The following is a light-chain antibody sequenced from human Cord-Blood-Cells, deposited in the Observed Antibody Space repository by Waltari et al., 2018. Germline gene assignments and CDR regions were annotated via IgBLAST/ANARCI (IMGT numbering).Light chain of an antibody. CDR1: QSISSW. CDR3: QQYNSYSWT. V-gene: IGKV1-5*01. J-gene: IGKJ1*01. Sequence: DIQMTQSPSTLSASVGDRVTITCRASQSISSWLAWYQQKPGKAPKLLIYDASSLESGFPSRFSGSGSGTEFTLTSSSLQPDDFATYYCQQYNSYSWTFGQGTKVEIK. CDR2: DAS.